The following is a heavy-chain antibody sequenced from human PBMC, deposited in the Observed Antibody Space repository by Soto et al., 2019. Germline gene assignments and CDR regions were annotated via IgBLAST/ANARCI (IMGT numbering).Heavy chain of an antibody. V-gene: IGHV4-39*01. CDR2: IYYSGST. CDR3: ARHGGYYCSGSYYHYFLAV. CDR1: GGTISSSSYY. Sequence: SEKLSLTSTVSGGTISSSSYYWCWLRQPPGKGLEWIGSIYYSGSTYYNPSLKSRVTISVDTSKNQFSLKLSSVTAADTAVYYCARHGGYYCSGSYYHYFLAVRGRGSTV. J-gene: IGHJ6*03. D-gene: IGHD3-10*01.